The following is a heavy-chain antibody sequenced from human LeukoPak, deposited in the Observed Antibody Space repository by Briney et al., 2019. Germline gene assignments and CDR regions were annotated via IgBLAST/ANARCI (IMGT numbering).Heavy chain of an antibody. D-gene: IGHD6-19*01. J-gene: IGHJ3*02. Sequence: KSGESLKISCKGSGYSFTSYWIGWVRQMPGKGLEWMGIIYPGDSDTRYSPSFQGQVTISADKSISTAYLQWSSLKASDTAIYYCASPGIAVAGTLDAFDIWGQGTTVTVSS. CDR1: GYSFTSYW. V-gene: IGHV5-51*01. CDR2: IYPGDSDT. CDR3: ASPGIAVAGTLDAFDI.